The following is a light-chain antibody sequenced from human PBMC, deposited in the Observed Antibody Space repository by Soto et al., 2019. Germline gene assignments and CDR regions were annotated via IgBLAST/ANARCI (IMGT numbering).Light chain of an antibody. CDR3: SSYTSSSTLVV. V-gene: IGLV2-14*01. Sequence: QSALTQPASVSGSPGQSITISCTGTTNDVGGYNFVSWYQQHPGEVPKLLIYEVSNRPSGISNRFSGSKSGNTASLTISGLQTEDEAAYYCSSYTSSSTLVVFGGGTKLTV. CDR2: EVS. CDR1: TNDVGGYNF. J-gene: IGLJ3*02.